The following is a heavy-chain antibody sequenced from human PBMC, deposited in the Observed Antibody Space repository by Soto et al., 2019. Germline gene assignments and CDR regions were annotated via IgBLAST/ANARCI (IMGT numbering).Heavy chain of an antibody. CDR3: TRQGTNSGYYYVGWFDP. V-gene: IGHV4-39*01. CDR1: GGSISSSSCY. Sequence: QLQLQESGPGLVKPSETLSLTCSVSGGSISSSSCYWGWIRQPPGKGLEWIGSLYYSGSTYYNPSLKSRVTISVDTSKNQFSLKLSSVTAADTAVYYCTRQGTNSGYYYVGWFDPWGQGTQVTVSS. J-gene: IGHJ5*02. CDR2: LYYSGST. D-gene: IGHD3-22*01.